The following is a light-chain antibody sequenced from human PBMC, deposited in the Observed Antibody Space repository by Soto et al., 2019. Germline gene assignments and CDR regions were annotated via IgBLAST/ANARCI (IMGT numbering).Light chain of an antibody. CDR2: ANT. Sequence: QSGLTQPPSMSGAPGQRVTISCTGSSSNIAAGYDVHWHQQPPGAAPKLLIYANTNRPSGVPDRFSGSKSGTTASLAITGLQAEDEADYYCQSYDANLNGYVFGPGTKLTVL. J-gene: IGLJ1*01. CDR3: QSYDANLNGYV. V-gene: IGLV1-40*01. CDR1: SSNIAAGYD.